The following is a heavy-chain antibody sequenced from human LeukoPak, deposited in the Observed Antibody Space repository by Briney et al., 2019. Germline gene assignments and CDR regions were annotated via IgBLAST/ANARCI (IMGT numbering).Heavy chain of an antibody. Sequence: SETLSLTCTVSGGSISSYYWSWIRQPLGKGLEWIGYIYYSGSTNYNPSLKSRVTISVDTSKNQFSLKLSSVTAADTAVYYCARIGVAGTYYFDYWGQGTLVTVSS. CDR3: ARIGVAGTYYFDY. CDR1: GGSISSYY. V-gene: IGHV4-59*01. CDR2: IYYSGST. J-gene: IGHJ4*02. D-gene: IGHD6-19*01.